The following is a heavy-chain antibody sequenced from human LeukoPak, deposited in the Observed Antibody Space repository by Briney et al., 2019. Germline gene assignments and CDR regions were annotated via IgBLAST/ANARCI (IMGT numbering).Heavy chain of an antibody. CDR3: ARDAGFSPCPFDY. J-gene: IGHJ4*02. Sequence: PSQTLSLTCTVSGGSISSGSYYWSWIRQPAGKGLEWIGRIYTSGSTNYNPSLKSRVTISVDTSKNQFSLKLSSVTAADTAVYYCARDAGFSPCPFDYWGQGTLVTVSS. CDR1: GGSISSGSYY. V-gene: IGHV4-61*02. CDR2: IYTSGST. D-gene: IGHD3-3*01.